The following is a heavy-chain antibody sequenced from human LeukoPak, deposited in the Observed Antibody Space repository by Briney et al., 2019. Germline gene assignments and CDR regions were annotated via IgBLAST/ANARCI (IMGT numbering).Heavy chain of an antibody. J-gene: IGHJ3*02. CDR2: IYHSGST. Sequence: SGTLSLTCAVSGDSISSSNWWSWVRQPPGKGLEWIGYIYHSGSTYYNPSLKSRVTISVDRSKNQFSLKLSSVTAADTAVYYCARGDIVVVPASAFDIWGQGTMVTVSS. V-gene: IGHV4-4*02. CDR3: ARGDIVVVPASAFDI. D-gene: IGHD2-2*01. CDR1: GDSISSSNW.